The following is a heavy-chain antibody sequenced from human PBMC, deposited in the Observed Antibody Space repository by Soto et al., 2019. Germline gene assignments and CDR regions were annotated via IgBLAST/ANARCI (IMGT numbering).Heavy chain of an antibody. CDR2: IYYTGTT. D-gene: IGHD2-21*01. V-gene: IGHV4-59*01. CDR1: GGSINKYF. CDR3: AREFQQYDGFDI. J-gene: IGHJ3*02. Sequence: KPSETLSLTCTVSGGSINKYFWSWIGQTPGKGLECLGYIYYTGTTYYNPSLKSRVTISLDTSKNQFSLKVISVTAADTDVYFCAREFQQYDGFDIWGRRTVVTVS.